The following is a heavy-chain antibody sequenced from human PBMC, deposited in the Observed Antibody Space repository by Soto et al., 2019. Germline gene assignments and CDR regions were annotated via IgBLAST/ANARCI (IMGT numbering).Heavy chain of an antibody. CDR2: IWKDGNNK. J-gene: IGHJ3*02. CDR3: ARGAAWTDEAFDI. V-gene: IGHV3-33*01. D-gene: IGHD6-25*01. CDR1: GFTVSNYG. Sequence: QVQLVESGGGVVQPGQSLRLSCAASGFTVSNYGMHWVRQAPGKGLGWVAVIWKDGNNKYYRDSVKGRFTISRDNSNNTLELQMSRLRGEDTAVYYCARGAAWTDEAFDIWGQGTMVTVSS.